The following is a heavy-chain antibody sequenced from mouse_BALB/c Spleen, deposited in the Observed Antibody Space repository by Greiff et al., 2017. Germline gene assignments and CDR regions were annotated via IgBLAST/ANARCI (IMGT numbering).Heavy chain of an antibody. CDR2: ISYDGSN. D-gene: IGHD2-2*01. Sequence: EVKLVESGPGLVKPSQSLSLTCSVTGYSITSGYYWNWIRQFPGNKLEWMGYISYDGSNNYNPSLKNRISITRDTSKNQFFLKLNSVTTEDTATYYCARSGYIYAMDYWGQGTSVTVSS. V-gene: IGHV3-6*02. J-gene: IGHJ4*01. CDR3: ARSGYIYAMDY. CDR1: GYSITSGYY.